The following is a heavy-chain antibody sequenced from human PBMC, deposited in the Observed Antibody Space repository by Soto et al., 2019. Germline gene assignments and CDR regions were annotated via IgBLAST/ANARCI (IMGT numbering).Heavy chain of an antibody. CDR2: IYYTGST. J-gene: IGHJ4*02. Sequence: LSLTCTVSGRSISSGGYYWGWVRQHPGKGLEWIGYIYYTGSTYYNPSLKSRVTISVDTSKNQFSLNLSSVTAADTAVYYCARVRYYDSSGYPFLDYWGQGTLVTVSS. D-gene: IGHD3-22*01. CDR3: ARVRYYDSSGYPFLDY. CDR1: GRSISSGGYY. V-gene: IGHV4-31*03.